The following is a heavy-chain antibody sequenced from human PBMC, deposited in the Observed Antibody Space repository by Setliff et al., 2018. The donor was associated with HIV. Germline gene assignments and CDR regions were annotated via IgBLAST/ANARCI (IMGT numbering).Heavy chain of an antibody. D-gene: IGHD3-22*01. CDR3: AKLDYYDYSGSWARKVAIDF. Sequence: GGSLRLSCGASGLTLSNSAMTWVRQKPWRGLEWVSLIQSGGIIYYADSVKGRFTISRDNSNNTLSLQMSSLRAEDTALYYCAKLDYYDYSGSWARKVAIDFWGRGTMVTVSS. V-gene: IGHV3-23*01. CDR1: GLTLSNSA. J-gene: IGHJ3*01. CDR2: IQSGGII.